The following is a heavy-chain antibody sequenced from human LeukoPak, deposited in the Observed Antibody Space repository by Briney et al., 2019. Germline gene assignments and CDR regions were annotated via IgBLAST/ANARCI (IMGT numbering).Heavy chain of an antibody. CDR2: INHSGST. CDR3: ARGTLKYNYYDSSGYYYGSYYYGMDV. V-gene: IGHV4-34*01. J-gene: IGHJ6*02. CDR1: GGSFSGYY. Sequence: SETLSLTCAVYGGSFSGYYWSWIRQPPGKGLEWIGEINHSGSTNYNPSLKSRVTISVDTSKNQFSLKLSSVTAADTAVYYCARGTLKYNYYDSSGYYYGSYYYGMDVWGQGTTVTVSS. D-gene: IGHD3-22*01.